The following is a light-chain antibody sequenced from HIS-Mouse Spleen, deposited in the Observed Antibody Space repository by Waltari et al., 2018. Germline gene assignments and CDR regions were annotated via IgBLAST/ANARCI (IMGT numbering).Light chain of an antibody. Sequence: SYELTQPPSVSVSPGQTARITCSGDALPKKYAYWYQQKSGQAPVLVSYDDSQRPSGFPERFSGSSSGTMATLTISGAQVEDEADYYCYSTDISGNHRVFGGGTKLTVL. V-gene: IGLV3-10*01. CDR1: ALPKKY. CDR2: DDS. CDR3: YSTDISGNHRV. J-gene: IGLJ2*01.